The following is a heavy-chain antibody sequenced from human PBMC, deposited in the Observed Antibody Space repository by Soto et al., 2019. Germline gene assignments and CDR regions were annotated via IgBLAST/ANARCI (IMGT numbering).Heavy chain of an antibody. V-gene: IGHV4-4*07. CDR3: ARVYSGSYYEFDY. CDR2: IYTSGST. CDR1: GGSINNYY. D-gene: IGHD1-26*01. Sequence: QVQLQESGPGLVKPSETLSLTCTVSGGSINNYYWSWIRQPAGKGLAWIGRIYTSGSTNYNPSLKSRVTMSVDTSKIPFSLKLSSVTAADTAVYYCARVYSGSYYEFDYCGQGTLVTVSS. J-gene: IGHJ4*02.